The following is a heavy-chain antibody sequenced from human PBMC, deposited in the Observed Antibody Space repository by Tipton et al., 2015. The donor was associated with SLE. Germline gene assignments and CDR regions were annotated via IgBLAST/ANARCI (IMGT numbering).Heavy chain of an antibody. CDR3: ARGTRRRFFDL. CDR2: IYTRGNS. V-gene: IGHV4-61*02. CDR1: GDSLTSGSHY. D-gene: IGHD3-10*01. Sequence: LRLSCTISGDSLTSGSHYWSWIRQPAGKGLEWIGRIYTRGNSYSNPSLKSRVTISVDTSKNQFSLNLTSVTAADTARYYCARGTRRRFFDLWGRGSLVTVSS. J-gene: IGHJ2*01.